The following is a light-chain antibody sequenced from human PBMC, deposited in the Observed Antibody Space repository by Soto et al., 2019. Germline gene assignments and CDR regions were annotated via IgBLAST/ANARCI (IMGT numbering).Light chain of an antibody. CDR2: DVS. CDR3: QQFVIWPLFT. V-gene: IGKV3-11*01. Sequence: EIVLTQSPATLSLSPGERASLSCRARQSVGNSLAWYPHKPGQAPRLLIYDVSNRATGIPARFSGSGSGTDFTLTISSLEPEDFAVYYCQQFVIWPLFTFGPGTKVDIK. J-gene: IGKJ3*01. CDR1: QSVGNS.